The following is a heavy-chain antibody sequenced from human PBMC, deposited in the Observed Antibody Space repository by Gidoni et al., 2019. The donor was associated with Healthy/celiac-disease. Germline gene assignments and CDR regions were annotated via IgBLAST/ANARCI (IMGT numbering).Heavy chain of an antibody. CDR2: ISGSGGST. Sequence: EVQLLESGGGLVQPGGSLRLSCAASGFTFSSYAMSWVRQAPGKGLEGVSAISGSGGSTYYADSVKGRFTISRDNSKNTLYLQMNSLRAEDTAVYYCAKDPKVLRYFGTTGAFDYWGQGTLVTVSS. D-gene: IGHD3-9*01. V-gene: IGHV3-23*01. CDR3: AKDPKVLRYFGTTGAFDY. J-gene: IGHJ4*02. CDR1: GFTFSSYA.